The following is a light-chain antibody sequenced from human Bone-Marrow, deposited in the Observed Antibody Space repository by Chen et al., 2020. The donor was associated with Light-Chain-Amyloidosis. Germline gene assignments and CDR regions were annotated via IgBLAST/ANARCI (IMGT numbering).Light chain of an antibody. CDR3: QQYYSTPRT. J-gene: IGKJ2*01. CDR1: QSVLYSSNNKNY. CDR2: WAS. V-gene: IGKV4-1*01. Sequence: DILMTQSPDSLAVSVGERATINCKSSQSVLYSSNNKNYLAWYQQKPGQPPKLLIYWASTRESGVPDRFSGSGSGTDFTLTISSLQAEDVAVYYCQQYYSTPRTFGQGTKLEIK.